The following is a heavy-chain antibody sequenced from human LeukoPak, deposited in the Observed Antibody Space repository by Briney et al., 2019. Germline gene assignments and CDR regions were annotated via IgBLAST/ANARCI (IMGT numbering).Heavy chain of an antibody. CDR3: ARDLRMVRGVYPFDI. CDR1: GFTFSNYN. CDR2: ISRSRTYI. J-gene: IGHJ3*02. Sequence: GGSLRLSCAASGFTFSNYNMNWVRQAPGKGLEWVSSISRSRTYIYYADSVKGRFTISRDNAKNSLYLQMNSLRAEDTAVYYCARDLRMVRGVYPFDIWGQGTMVTVSS. D-gene: IGHD3-10*01. V-gene: IGHV3-21*01.